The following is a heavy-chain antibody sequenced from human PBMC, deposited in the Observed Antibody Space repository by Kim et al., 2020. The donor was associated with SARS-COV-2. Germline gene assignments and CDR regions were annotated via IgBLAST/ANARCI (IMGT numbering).Heavy chain of an antibody. CDR3: ARFPDDFWSGYYTYARYYFDS. V-gene: IGHV1-18*04. CDR1: GYTFTSYG. J-gene: IGHJ4*02. Sequence: ASVKVSCKASGYTFTSYGISWVRQAPGQGLEWMGWISAYNGNTNYAQKLQGRVTMTTDTSTSTAYMELRSLRSDDTAVYYCARFPDDFWSGYYTYARYYFDSWGQGTLVTVSS. CDR2: ISAYNGNT. D-gene: IGHD3-3*01.